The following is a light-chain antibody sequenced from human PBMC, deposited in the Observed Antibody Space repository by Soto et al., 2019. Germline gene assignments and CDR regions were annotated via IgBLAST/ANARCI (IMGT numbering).Light chain of an antibody. CDR1: QNVSNSY. CDR3: QQYGTSRWT. CDR2: DAS. V-gene: IGKV3D-20*01. Sequence: EIVLTQSPATLSLSPGERATLSCGASQNVSNSYLAWYQQKPGLAPRLLIYDASSRAIGIPDRFGGSGSGADFTLTISRLEPEDFAVYYCQQYGTSRWTFGQGTKVEIK. J-gene: IGKJ1*01.